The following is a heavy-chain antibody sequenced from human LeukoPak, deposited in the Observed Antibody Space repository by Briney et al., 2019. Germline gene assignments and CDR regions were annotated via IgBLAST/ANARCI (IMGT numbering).Heavy chain of an antibody. D-gene: IGHD3-22*01. V-gene: IGHV1-69*02. CDR1: GGTFSSYT. CDR3: ARATDSSGHGKGGY. CDR2: IIPILGIV. Sequence: SVRVSCKASGGTFSSYTISWVRQAPGQGLEWMGRIIPILGIVNYAQKFQGRVTITADKSTSTAYMELSSLRSEDTAVYYCARATDSSGHGKGGYWGQGTLVTVSS. J-gene: IGHJ4*02.